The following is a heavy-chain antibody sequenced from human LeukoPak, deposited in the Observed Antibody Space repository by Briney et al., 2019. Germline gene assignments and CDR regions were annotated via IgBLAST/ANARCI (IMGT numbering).Heavy chain of an antibody. CDR3: ARGYSSSWYSHGDY. CDR1: GYTFTSYG. Sequence: GASVKVSCKASGYTFTSYGISWVRQAPGQVLVWMGWISAYNGNTNYAQKLQGRVTMTTDTSTSTAYMELRSLRSDDTAVYYCARGYSSSWYSHGDYWGQGTLVTVSS. D-gene: IGHD6-13*01. V-gene: IGHV1-18*01. J-gene: IGHJ4*02. CDR2: ISAYNGNT.